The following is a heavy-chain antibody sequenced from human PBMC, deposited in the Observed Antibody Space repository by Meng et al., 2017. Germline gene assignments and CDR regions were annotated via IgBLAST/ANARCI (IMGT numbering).Heavy chain of an antibody. CDR2: IYHSGST. CDR3: ASRATMVRGVPNWFDP. Sequence: QGQLQESGTGLVKPSGTLSLTCAVSGGSISSSNWWSWVRQPPGKGLEWIGEIYHSGSTNYNPSLKSRVTISVDKSKNQFSLKLSSVTAADTAVYYCASRATMVRGVPNWFDPWGQGTLVTVSS. J-gene: IGHJ5*02. D-gene: IGHD3-10*01. CDR1: GGSISSSNW. V-gene: IGHV4-4*02.